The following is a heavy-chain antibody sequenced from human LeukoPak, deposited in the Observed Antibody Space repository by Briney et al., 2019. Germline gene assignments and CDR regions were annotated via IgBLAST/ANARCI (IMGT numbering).Heavy chain of an antibody. Sequence: PGGSMRLSCAASGFTVSSNYMSWVRHAPGKGLEWVSGSSSIGGRTYYADSVKGRFTVTRDNSRNTLHLQMNSLRVEDTGVYYCAKGDAWGRFYHWGQGTLVTVSS. V-gene: IGHV3-23*01. CDR3: AKGDAWGRFYH. D-gene: IGHD2-21*01. CDR1: GFTVSSNY. J-gene: IGHJ1*01. CDR2: SSSIGGRT.